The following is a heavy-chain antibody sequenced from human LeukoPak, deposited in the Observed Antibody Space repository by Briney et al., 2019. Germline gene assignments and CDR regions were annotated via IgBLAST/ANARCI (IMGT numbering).Heavy chain of an antibody. Sequence: GGSLRLSCAASGFTFSSYWMSWVRQAPGKGLEWVANIKQDGSEKYYADSVKGRFTISRDNAKNSLYLQMNSLRAEDTAVYYCARADFWSGQAHMDVWGKGTTVTVSS. D-gene: IGHD3-3*01. CDR3: ARADFWSGQAHMDV. J-gene: IGHJ6*03. CDR1: GFTFSSYW. CDR2: IKQDGSEK. V-gene: IGHV3-7*04.